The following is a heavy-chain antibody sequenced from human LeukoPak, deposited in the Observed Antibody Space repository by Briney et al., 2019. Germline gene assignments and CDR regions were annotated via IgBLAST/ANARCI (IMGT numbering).Heavy chain of an antibody. D-gene: IGHD3-10*01. CDR2: IDTSGSYI. CDR3: ARGRSITLLRGVAMSDGFDI. Sequence: PGGSLRLSCTASGFTFTSYGMNGVRQAPGKGLEWVSFIDTSGSYIYYGDSLKGRVTISRDNAKNSLYLQMNGLRAEDTAVYYCARGRSITLLRGVAMSDGFDIWGQGAMVTVSS. V-gene: IGHV3-21*01. J-gene: IGHJ3*02. CDR1: GFTFTSYG.